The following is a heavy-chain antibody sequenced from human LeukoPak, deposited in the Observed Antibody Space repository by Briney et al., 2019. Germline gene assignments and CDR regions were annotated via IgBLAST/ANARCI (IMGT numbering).Heavy chain of an antibody. CDR1: GGSISSGGYS. J-gene: IGHJ4*02. D-gene: IGHD3-10*01. Sequence: SQTLSFTCAVSGGSISSGGYSWSWIRQPPGKGLEWIGYIYHSGSTYYNPSLKSRVTISVERSKNQFSLKLSSVTAADTAVYYCASSYGSGSYYNGPEPNYFDYWGQGTLVTVSS. V-gene: IGHV4-30-2*01. CDR2: IYHSGST. CDR3: ASSYGSGSYYNGPEPNYFDY.